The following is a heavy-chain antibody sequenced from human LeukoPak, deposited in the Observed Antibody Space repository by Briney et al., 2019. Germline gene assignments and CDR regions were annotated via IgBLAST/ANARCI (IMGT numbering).Heavy chain of an antibody. J-gene: IGHJ6*03. V-gene: IGHV4-34*01. D-gene: IGHD5-24*01. CDR2: INHSGST. Sequence: PSETLSLTCAVYGGSFSGYYWSWIRQPPGKGLEWIGEINHSGSTNYNPSLKSRVTISVDTSKNLFSLKLSFVTAADTAVYYCARVVRRRDGYNYRYYYYMDVWGKGTTVTVSS. CDR1: GGSFSGYY. CDR3: ARVVRRRDGYNYRYYYYMDV.